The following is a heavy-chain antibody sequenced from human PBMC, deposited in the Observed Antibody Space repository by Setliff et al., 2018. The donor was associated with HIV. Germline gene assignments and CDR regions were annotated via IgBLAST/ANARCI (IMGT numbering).Heavy chain of an antibody. Sequence: SETLSLTCTVSGGSFSGYYWSWIRQPPGKGLEWIGEINHSGSTNYNPSLKSRVNIFIDTSKNQQSLKLSSVTAADTAVYYCARHVVGGWLKDLQYMDVWGKGTTVTVSS. CDR1: GGSFSGYY. CDR2: INHSGST. CDR3: ARHVVGGWLKDLQYMDV. D-gene: IGHD6-19*01. J-gene: IGHJ6*03. V-gene: IGHV4-34*01.